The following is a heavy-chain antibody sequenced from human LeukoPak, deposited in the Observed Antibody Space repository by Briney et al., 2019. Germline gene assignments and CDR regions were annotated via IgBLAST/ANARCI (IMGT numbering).Heavy chain of an antibody. Sequence: GGSLRLSCAASGFTFTNYWMSWVRQAPGKGLELVANIKQDRSEKYYVDSVKGRFTISRDNAKNSLYLQMNSLRAEDTAVYYCTREVQYCSSTSCLGYWGQGTLVTVSS. V-gene: IGHV3-7*01. D-gene: IGHD2-2*01. J-gene: IGHJ4*02. CDR3: TREVQYCSSTSCLGY. CDR2: IKQDRSEK. CDR1: GFTFTNYW.